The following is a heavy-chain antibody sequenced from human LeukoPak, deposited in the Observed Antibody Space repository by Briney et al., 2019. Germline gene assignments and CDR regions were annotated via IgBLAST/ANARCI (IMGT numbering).Heavy chain of an antibody. CDR3: AKGPLRGTAAAIDY. CDR2: ISYDGRNI. J-gene: IGHJ4*02. CDR1: GFTFNNYG. D-gene: IGHD2-2*01. Sequence: GGSLRLSCAASGFTFNNYGMHWVRQAPGKGLEWVAVISYDGRNIHYPDSVKGRFAISRDISTDTLWLQMDSLRTEDTAVYYCAKGPLRGTAAAIDYWGQGTLVTVSS. V-gene: IGHV3-30*18.